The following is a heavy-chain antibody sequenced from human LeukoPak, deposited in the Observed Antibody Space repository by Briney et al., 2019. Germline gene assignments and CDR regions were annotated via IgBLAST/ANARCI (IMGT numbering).Heavy chain of an antibody. Sequence: WIGYIYYSGSTNYNPSLKSRVTISVDTSKNQFSLKLSSVTAADTAVYYCARHEIVATIIDYWGQGTLVTVSS. CDR2: IYYSGST. V-gene: IGHV4-59*08. CDR3: ARHEIVATIIDY. J-gene: IGHJ4*02. D-gene: IGHD5-12*01.